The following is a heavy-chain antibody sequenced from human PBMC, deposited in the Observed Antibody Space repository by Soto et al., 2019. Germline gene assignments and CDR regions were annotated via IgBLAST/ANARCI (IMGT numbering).Heavy chain of an antibody. Sequence: QVQLVQSGAEVKKPGASVKVSCKASGYTFTNAGISWVRQAPGQGLEWLGWINTDNGNTNYAQHLQGRVTLTTDTSTSTAYMDLMSLRSDETAVYYCARDQGITTFGVYSMYYYGMDVWGPGTTVTVSS. CDR3: ARDQGITTFGVYSMYYYGMDV. CDR2: INTDNGNT. CDR1: GYTFTNAG. V-gene: IGHV1-18*01. J-gene: IGHJ6*02. D-gene: IGHD3-3*01.